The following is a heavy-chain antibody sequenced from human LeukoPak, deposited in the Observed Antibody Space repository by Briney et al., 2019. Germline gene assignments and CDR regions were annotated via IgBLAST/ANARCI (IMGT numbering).Heavy chain of an antibody. CDR3: ARAAAGTIDY. CDR2: IYYSGST. CDR1: GGSISSSSYY. V-gene: IGHV4-39*01. D-gene: IGHD6-13*01. J-gene: IGHJ4*02. Sequence: SETLSLTCTVSGGSISSSSYYWGWIRQPPGKGLEWIGSIYYSGSTYYNPSLKSRVTISVDTSKNQFSLKLSPVTAADTAVYYCARAAAGTIDYWGQGTLVTVSS.